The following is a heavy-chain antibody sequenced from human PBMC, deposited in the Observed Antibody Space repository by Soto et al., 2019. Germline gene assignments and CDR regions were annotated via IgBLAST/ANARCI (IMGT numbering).Heavy chain of an antibody. CDR3: ARHSSPYSYSDWFDP. CDR1: GGSVSSPGFH. D-gene: IGHD1-26*01. J-gene: IGHJ5*02. CDR2: ISYSETT. V-gene: IGHV4-39*01. Sequence: QLQLHESGPRLVKPSETLSLTCTVSGGSVSSPGFHWGWIRQPPGKGLQWVGTISYSETTYSNPSLKQRVTRSVDPSKNPSSLKLSSVTAADTAVYYCARHSSPYSYSDWFDPWGQGTLVTVSS.